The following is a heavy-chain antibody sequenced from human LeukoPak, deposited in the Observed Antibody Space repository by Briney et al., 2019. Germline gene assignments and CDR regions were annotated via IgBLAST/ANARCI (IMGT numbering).Heavy chain of an antibody. CDR1: GYTFTGYY. CDR2: INPNSGGT. J-gene: IGHJ4*02. V-gene: IGHV1-2*02. D-gene: IGHD3-10*01. CDR3: AREGAYYGSGSRPCDY. Sequence: ASVKVSCKASGYTFTGYYTHWVRQAPGQGLEWMGWINPNSGGTNYAQKFQGRVTMTRDTSISTAYMELSRLRSDDTAVYYCAREGAYYGSGSRPCDYWGQGTLVTVSS.